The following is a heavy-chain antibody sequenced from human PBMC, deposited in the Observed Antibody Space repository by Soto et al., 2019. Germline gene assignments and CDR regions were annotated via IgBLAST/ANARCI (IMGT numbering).Heavy chain of an antibody. CDR2: IYYSGTT. J-gene: IGHJ4*02. Sequence: QVQLQESGPGLVKPSETLSLTCTVSGGSISSYYWSWIRQPPGTGMEWMGYIYYSGTTNYNHSLKSRITITLDTSKHQFAPNPSSVADADAAVYYCARGGCKRCLAPVLDYWGQGTLVTVSS. CDR1: GGSISSYY. V-gene: IGHV4-59*01. D-gene: IGHD2-8*01. CDR3: ARGGCKRCLAPVLDY.